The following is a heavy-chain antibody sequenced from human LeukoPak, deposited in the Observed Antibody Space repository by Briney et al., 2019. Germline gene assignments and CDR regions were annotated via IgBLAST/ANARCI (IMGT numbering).Heavy chain of an antibody. J-gene: IGHJ4*02. Sequence: GGSLRLSCAASGFTSNTYAMNWVRQAPGKGLEWVSAISGSGGSTYYADSVKGRFTISRDNSKNTLYLQMNSLRAEDTAVYYCAKGLRYFDHYFDYWGQGTLVTVSS. CDR1: GFTSNTYA. D-gene: IGHD3-9*01. CDR3: AKGLRYFDHYFDY. CDR2: ISGSGGST. V-gene: IGHV3-23*01.